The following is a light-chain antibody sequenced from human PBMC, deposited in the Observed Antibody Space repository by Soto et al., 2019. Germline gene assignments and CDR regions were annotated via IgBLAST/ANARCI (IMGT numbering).Light chain of an antibody. J-gene: IGKJ4*01. Sequence: EIVMTQSPATLSASAGDRATLSCRASQGVSGNLAWYQQKPGQAPRLLIYAASTRATDIPARFTGSGSGTEFTLTISSLQSEDFAVYYCQQYNNFPLTFGGGTKVESK. CDR2: AAS. CDR3: QQYNNFPLT. V-gene: IGKV3-15*01. CDR1: QGVSGN.